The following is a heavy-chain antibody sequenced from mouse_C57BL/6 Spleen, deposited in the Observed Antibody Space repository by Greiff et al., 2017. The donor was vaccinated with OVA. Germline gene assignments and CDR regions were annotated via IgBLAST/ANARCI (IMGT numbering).Heavy chain of an antibody. CDR1: GYTFTDYE. CDR3: TRSEVTTVVATGYFDY. Sequence: QVQLKESGAELVRPGASVTLSCKASGYTFTDYEMHWVKQTPVHGLEWIGAIDPETGGTAYNQKFKGKAILTADKSSSTAYMELRSLTSEDSAVYYCTRSEVTTVVATGYFDYWGQGTTLTVSS. CDR2: IDPETGGT. D-gene: IGHD1-1*01. J-gene: IGHJ2*01. V-gene: IGHV1-15*01.